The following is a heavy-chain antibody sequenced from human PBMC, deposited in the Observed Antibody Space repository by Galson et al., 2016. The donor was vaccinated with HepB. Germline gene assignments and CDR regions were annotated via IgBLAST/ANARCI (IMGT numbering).Heavy chain of an antibody. V-gene: IGHV1-69*13. CDR1: GGTFSSDA. J-gene: IGHJ1*01. CDR2: IIPIFGTA. Sequence: SVKVSCKASGGTFSSDALSWVRQAPGQGLEWPGGIIPIFGTANYAQKFQDRVTIPADESTSTVYMELSSLRSEDTAIYYCASDVVEYFQHWGQGTLVTVSS. CDR3: ASDVVEYFQH.